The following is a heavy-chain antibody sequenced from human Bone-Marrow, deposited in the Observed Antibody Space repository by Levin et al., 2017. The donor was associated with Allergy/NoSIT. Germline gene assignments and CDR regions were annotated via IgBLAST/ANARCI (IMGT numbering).Heavy chain of an antibody. D-gene: IGHD5-12*01. Sequence: GGSLRLSCEASAFTFSSYNMHWVRQAPGKGLEWVALISFDGDNKYYADSVKGRFTISRDSSKNTLYLQMNSLRAEDTAVYYCARGYSGYYFDYWGQGTLVTVSS. CDR3: ARGYSGYYFDY. CDR2: ISFDGDNK. CDR1: AFTFSSYN. V-gene: IGHV3-30-3*01. J-gene: IGHJ4*02.